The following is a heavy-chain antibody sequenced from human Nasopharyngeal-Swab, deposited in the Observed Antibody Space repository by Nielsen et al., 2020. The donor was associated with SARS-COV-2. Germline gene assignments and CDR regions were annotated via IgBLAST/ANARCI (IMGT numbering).Heavy chain of an antibody. Sequence: GESLKISCAASEFTFSNYAMHWVRQAPGKGLEWVAVIWHDGSNKYYADSVKGRFTISRDNSKNTLYLQMNSLRAEDTAVYYCARDLTPMVIIYAFDMWGQGTMVTVSS. V-gene: IGHV3-33*01. CDR2: IWHDGSNK. J-gene: IGHJ3*02. CDR3: ARDLTPMVIIYAFDM. CDR1: EFTFSNYA. D-gene: IGHD5-18*01.